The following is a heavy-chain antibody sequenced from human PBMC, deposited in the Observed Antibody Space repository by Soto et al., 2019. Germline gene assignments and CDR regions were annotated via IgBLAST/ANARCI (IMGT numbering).Heavy chain of an antibody. Sequence: RASVKVSCKASGYTFTSYGISWVRQAPGQGLEWMGWISAYNGNTNYAQKLQGRVTMTTDTSTSTAYMELRSLRSDDTAVYYCARDPVVRGVIRPDAFDIWGQGTMVTVSS. J-gene: IGHJ3*02. CDR1: GYTFTSYG. CDR3: ARDPVVRGVIRPDAFDI. D-gene: IGHD3-10*01. CDR2: ISAYNGNT. V-gene: IGHV1-18*01.